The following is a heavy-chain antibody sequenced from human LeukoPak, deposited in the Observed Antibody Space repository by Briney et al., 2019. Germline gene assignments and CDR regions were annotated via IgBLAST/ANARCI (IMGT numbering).Heavy chain of an antibody. CDR1: GFIFSSYA. Sequence: GGSLRLSCVASGFIFSSYAMSWVRQAPGKGLEWVSGISGSGGSAFYADSVKGRFTTSRDNAKNTLYLEMNSLRAEDTAVYYCANLYGDYGDYWGQGNLVTASS. CDR2: ISGSGGSA. CDR3: ANLYGDYGDY. D-gene: IGHD4-17*01. J-gene: IGHJ4*02. V-gene: IGHV3-23*01.